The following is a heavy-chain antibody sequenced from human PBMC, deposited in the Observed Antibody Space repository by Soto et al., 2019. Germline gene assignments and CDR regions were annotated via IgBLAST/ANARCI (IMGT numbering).Heavy chain of an antibody. CDR2: MNPNSGNT. J-gene: IGHJ6*03. Sequence: GASVKVSCKASGYTFTSYDINWVRQATGQGLEWMGWMNPNSGNTGYAQKFQGRVTMTRNTSISTAYMELSSLTSEDTAVYYCARGKFLAWVCRRKDYYYYYLDVCGKGTTVTVSS. CDR1: GYTFTSYD. V-gene: IGHV1-8*01. D-gene: IGHD3-3*01. CDR3: ARGKFLAWVCRRKDYYYYYLDV.